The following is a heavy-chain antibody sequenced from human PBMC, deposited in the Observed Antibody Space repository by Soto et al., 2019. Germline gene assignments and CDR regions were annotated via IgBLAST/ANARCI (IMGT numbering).Heavy chain of an antibody. CDR3: AGDDYGAHSKYYFDL. D-gene: IGHD4-17*01. CDR2: IYYSGST. CDR1: GGSISDYF. Sequence: PSETLSLTCTVSGGSISDYFWSWIRQPPGKGLEWIGYIYYSGSTNYNPSLKSRVTISVDTSKNQFSLKLSSVTAADTAMYYCAGDDYGAHSKYYFDLWGHGTLVTVSS. J-gene: IGHJ4*01. V-gene: IGHV4-59*01.